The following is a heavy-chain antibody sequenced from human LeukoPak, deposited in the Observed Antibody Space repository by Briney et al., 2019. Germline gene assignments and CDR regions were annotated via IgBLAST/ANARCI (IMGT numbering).Heavy chain of an antibody. CDR1: GGSFSGYY. CDR3: ARGGRGITIFGVVSRNRFDP. CDR2: INHSGST. D-gene: IGHD3-3*01. J-gene: IGHJ5*02. Sequence: SETLSLTCAVYGGSFSGYYWSWIRQPPGKGLEWIGEINHSGSTNYNPSLKSRVTISVDTSKNQFSLKLSSVTAADTAVYYCARGGRGITIFGVVSRNRFDPWGQGTLVTVSS. V-gene: IGHV4-34*01.